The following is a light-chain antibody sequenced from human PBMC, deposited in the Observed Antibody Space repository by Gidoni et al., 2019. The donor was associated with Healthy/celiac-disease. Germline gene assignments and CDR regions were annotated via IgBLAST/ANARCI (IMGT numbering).Light chain of an antibody. V-gene: IGKV1-39*01. CDR3: QQGYSSWT. Sequence: DIQMTQSPSSLSASVGDRVTIPCRASQSISSYLNWYQQKPGKAPKLWIYAASSLQSGVPSRFSGSGSGTDFTLTISRLQPEDFATYYCQQGYSSWTFGQGTKVEIK. CDR1: QSISSY. CDR2: AAS. J-gene: IGKJ1*01.